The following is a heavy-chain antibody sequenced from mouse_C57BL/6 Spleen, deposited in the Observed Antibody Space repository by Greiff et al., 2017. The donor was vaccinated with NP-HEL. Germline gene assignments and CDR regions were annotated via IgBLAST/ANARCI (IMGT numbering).Heavy chain of an antibody. J-gene: IGHJ2*01. D-gene: IGHD3-2*02. CDR1: GYSITSGYY. CDR3: ARDGTAQATDY. V-gene: IGHV3-6*01. Sequence: DVHLVESGPGLVKPSQSLSLTCSVTGYSITSGYYWNWIRQFPGNKLEWMGYISYDGSNNYNPSLKNRISITRDTSKNQFFLKLNSVTTEDTATYYCARDGTAQATDYWGQGTTLTVSS. CDR2: ISYDGSN.